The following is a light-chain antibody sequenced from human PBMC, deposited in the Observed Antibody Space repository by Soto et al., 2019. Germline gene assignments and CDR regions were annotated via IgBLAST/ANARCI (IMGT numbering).Light chain of an antibody. J-gene: IGKJ1*01. Sequence: EIVLTQSPGTLSLSPGERSTLSFRASQSVSNNYLACYQQKPGQAPRLLIYGASNRATGIPDRFSGSGSGTDFTLTISRLEPEDFAVYYCQQYGSSGTFGQGTKVDIK. V-gene: IGKV3-20*01. CDR1: QSVSNNY. CDR3: QQYGSSGT. CDR2: GAS.